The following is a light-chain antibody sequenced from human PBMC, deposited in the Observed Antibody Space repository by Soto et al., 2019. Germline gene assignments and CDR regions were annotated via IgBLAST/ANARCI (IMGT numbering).Light chain of an antibody. V-gene: IGKV1-9*01. CDR3: QQLNSYPLT. Sequence: IQLTQSPSSLSASVGDRVTVTCRASQGIRSYLAWYQQKPGKAPNLLIYAASTLQGGVPSRFSGSGSGTDFTLTISSLQPEDFASHYCQQLNSYPLTFGGGTKVEIK. J-gene: IGKJ4*01. CDR2: AAS. CDR1: QGIRSY.